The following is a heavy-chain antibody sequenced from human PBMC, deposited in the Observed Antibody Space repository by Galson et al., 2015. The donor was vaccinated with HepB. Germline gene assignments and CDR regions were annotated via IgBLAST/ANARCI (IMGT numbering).Heavy chain of an antibody. CDR2: INTNTGNP. Sequence: QSGAEVKKPGPSVKVSCKASGYTFTSYAINWVRQAPGQGLEWMGWINTNTGNPAYAQGFTGRFVFSLDTSVSTTYLQISSLKAEDTAVYYCARHAPILTGYYGGFDYWGQGTLVTVSS. V-gene: IGHV7-4-1*02. CDR1: GYTFTSYA. J-gene: IGHJ4*02. D-gene: IGHD3-9*01. CDR3: ARHAPILTGYYGGFDY.